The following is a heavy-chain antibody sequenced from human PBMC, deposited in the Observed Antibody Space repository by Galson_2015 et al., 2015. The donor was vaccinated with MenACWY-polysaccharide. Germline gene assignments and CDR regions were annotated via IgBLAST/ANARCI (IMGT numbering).Heavy chain of an antibody. CDR1: GFTFSDYY. CDR3: ARDGGVRGAVVPASRDYYGMDV. V-gene: IGHV3-11*01. CDR2: ISSSGSTI. J-gene: IGHJ6*02. Sequence: SLRLSCAASGFTFSDYYMSWIRQAPGKGLEWVSYISSSGSTIYYADSVKGRFTISRDNAKNSLYLQMNSLRAEDTAVYYCARDGGVRGAVVPASRDYYGMDVWGQGTTVTVSS. D-gene: IGHD2-2*01.